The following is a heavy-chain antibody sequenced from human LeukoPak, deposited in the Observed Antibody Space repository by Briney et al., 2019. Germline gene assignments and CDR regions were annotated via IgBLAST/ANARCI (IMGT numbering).Heavy chain of an antibody. D-gene: IGHD1-1*01. V-gene: IGHV3-48*04. Sequence: PGGSLRLSCAASGFTFSNYWMTWVRQAPGKGLEWVSYISSFSGTINYADSVKGRFTISRDNAKNSLYLQMNSLRADDTAVYYCARDLVPASNDRHFESWGQGTLVTVSS. CDR2: ISSFSGTI. CDR1: GFTFSNYW. CDR3: ARDLVPASNDRHFES. J-gene: IGHJ4*02.